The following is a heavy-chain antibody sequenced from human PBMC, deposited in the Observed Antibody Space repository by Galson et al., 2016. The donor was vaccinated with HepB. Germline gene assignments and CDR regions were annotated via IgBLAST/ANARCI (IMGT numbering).Heavy chain of an antibody. Sequence: SLRLSCAASGFTFSSYGMHWVRQAPGKGPEWVAVIRFDGSNRYYADSVKGRFTISRDNSKNTLYLQMDSLRAEDTAIYYCAREGTLTVVFDYWGQGTLVTVSS. D-gene: IGHD4-17*01. CDR3: AREGTLTVVFDY. CDR1: GFTFSSYG. V-gene: IGHV3-33*01. J-gene: IGHJ4*02. CDR2: IRFDGSNR.